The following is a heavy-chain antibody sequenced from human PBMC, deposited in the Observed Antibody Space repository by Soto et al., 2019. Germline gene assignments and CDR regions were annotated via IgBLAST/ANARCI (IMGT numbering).Heavy chain of an antibody. CDR2: IGTSAST. Sequence: DVRLLESGGGSVQPGGSLRLSCAASGFTFSSYSMSWVRQAPGKGLEWVSTIGTSASTYYGDSVRGRFTISRDNSRNTLYLQMNSLRAEDTAVYYCADISRYCTSSNCDWGQGTLVTVSS. CDR1: GFTFSSYS. J-gene: IGHJ4*02. D-gene: IGHD2-2*01. V-gene: IGHV3-23*01. CDR3: ADISRYCTSSNCD.